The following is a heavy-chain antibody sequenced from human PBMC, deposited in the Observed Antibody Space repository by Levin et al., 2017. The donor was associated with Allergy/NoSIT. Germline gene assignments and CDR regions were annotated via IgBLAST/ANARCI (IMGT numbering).Heavy chain of an antibody. J-gene: IGHJ4*02. Sequence: TLSLTCTFSGFSLSTRGMSVSWIRQPPGKALEWLALIDWDDDTFSSTSLKTRLTISKDTSKNQVVLTMTNMDPVDTATYYCARKYCSVTSCPNGFDYWGQGTLVTVSS. CDR3: ARKYCSVTSCPNGFDY. CDR2: IDWDDDT. CDR1: GFSLSTRGMS. V-gene: IGHV2-70*01. D-gene: IGHD2-2*01.